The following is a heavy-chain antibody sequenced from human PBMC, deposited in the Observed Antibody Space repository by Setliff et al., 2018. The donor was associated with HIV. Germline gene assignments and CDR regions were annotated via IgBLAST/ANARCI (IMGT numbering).Heavy chain of an antibody. Sequence: GSLRLSCAPSGFTFGSYTMNWVRQAPGKGLEWVSSITSGSTYVNYADPVKGRFSISRDNSKNSLYLQMISLRAEDTALYYCARQGNWEFDYWGQGTLVTVSS. J-gene: IGHJ4*02. CDR2: ITSGSTYV. CDR3: ARQGNWEFDY. CDR1: GFTFGSYT. V-gene: IGHV3-21*01. D-gene: IGHD7-27*01.